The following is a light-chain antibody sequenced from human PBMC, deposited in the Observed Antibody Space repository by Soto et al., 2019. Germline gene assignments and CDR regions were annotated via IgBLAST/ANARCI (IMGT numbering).Light chain of an antibody. Sequence: QSALTQPASVSGSPGQSITISCSGTSSDIGDYNYVSWYQHHPGKAPKLIIYEVNNRPPGLSFRFSGSKSGNTASLTISGLQADDEADYYCTSYTSTSTVIFGGGTK. CDR1: SSDIGDYNY. CDR3: TSYTSTSTVI. CDR2: EVN. V-gene: IGLV2-14*01. J-gene: IGLJ2*01.